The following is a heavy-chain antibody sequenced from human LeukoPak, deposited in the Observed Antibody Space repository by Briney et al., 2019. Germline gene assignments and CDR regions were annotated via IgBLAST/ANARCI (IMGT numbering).Heavy chain of an antibody. V-gene: IGHV3-74*01. D-gene: IGHD2-8*01. CDR3: AKDHCTNGVCYMVY. Sequence: PGGSLRLSCAASGFTFSSYWMHWVRQAPGKGLVWVSRINSDGSSTSYADSVKGRFTISRDNSKNTLYLQMNSLRAEDTAVYYCAKDHCTNGVCYMVYWGQGTLVTVSS. CDR1: GFTFSSYW. J-gene: IGHJ4*02. CDR2: INSDGSST.